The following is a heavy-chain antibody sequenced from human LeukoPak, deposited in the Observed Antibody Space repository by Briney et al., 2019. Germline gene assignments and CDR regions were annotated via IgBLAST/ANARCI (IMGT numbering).Heavy chain of an antibody. J-gene: IGHJ4*02. CDR2: IYNGGGT. CDR3: ARSHSTSWYWYDY. Sequence: PGRSLRLSCAASGSTVSSNYMSWVRQGPGKGLEWVSIIYNGGGTYYADSVKGRFTISRDNSKNTLYLQMNSLRVEDTAIYYCARSHSTSWYWYDYWGQGTLVTVSS. CDR1: GSTVSSNY. D-gene: IGHD6-13*01. V-gene: IGHV3-53*01.